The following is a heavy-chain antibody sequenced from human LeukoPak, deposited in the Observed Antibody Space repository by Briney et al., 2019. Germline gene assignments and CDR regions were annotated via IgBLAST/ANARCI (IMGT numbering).Heavy chain of an antibody. D-gene: IGHD3-9*01. CDR3: ARDDPPNYDILTGYYDALDI. V-gene: IGHV3-7*01. J-gene: IGHJ3*02. Sequence: PGGSLRLSCTASGFTFSNYWMTWVRQAPGKGLEWVANINEDGSKKYYVDSVKGRFTISRDNAKNSQYLQMNNLRAEDTAVHYCARDDPPNYDILTGYYDALDIWGQGTMVTVSS. CDR1: GFTFSNYW. CDR2: INEDGSKK.